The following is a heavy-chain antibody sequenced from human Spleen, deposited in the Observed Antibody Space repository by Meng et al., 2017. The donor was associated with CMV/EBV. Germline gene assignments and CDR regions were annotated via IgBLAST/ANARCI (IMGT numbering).Heavy chain of an antibody. J-gene: IGHJ4*02. CDR2: IYYTGNT. Sequence: VSGGSISSSANYWGWIRQPPGKGLEWIGAIYYTGNTYYNPSLKSRVTVSADTSKNQFSLNLSSVTAADTAVYYCASTKGLVVAYPDYWGQGTLVTVSS. CDR3: ASTKGLVVAYPDY. D-gene: IGHD2-21*01. CDR1: GGSISSSANY. V-gene: IGHV4-39*07.